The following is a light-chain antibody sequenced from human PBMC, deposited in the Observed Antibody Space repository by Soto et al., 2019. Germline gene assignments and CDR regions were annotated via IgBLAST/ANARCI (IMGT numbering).Light chain of an antibody. Sequence: EIVLTQSPGTLSLSPGERATLSCRASQSVSSSSIAWYQQTPGQAPRLLMPGASSRATGIPDRFSGSGSGADFTLSIGRLEPEDFAVYYCLQYGTSPYTFGQGTKLEIK. V-gene: IGKV3-20*01. J-gene: IGKJ2*01. CDR2: GAS. CDR1: QSVSSSS. CDR3: LQYGTSPYT.